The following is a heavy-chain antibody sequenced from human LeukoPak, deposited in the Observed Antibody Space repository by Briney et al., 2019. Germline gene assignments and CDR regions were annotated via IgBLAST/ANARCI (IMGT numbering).Heavy chain of an antibody. D-gene: IGHD3-22*01. J-gene: IGHJ4*02. Sequence: GASLRPSCAADGCTFSSYAMRWVRQAPGKGLGWVAVISYDGSNKYYADSVKGRFTISRDNSKNTLYLQMNSLRAEDTAVYYCARERANYYDSSGYYFLDYWGQGTLVTVSS. CDR3: ARERANYYDSSGYYFLDY. V-gene: IGHV3-30-3*01. CDR2: ISYDGSNK. CDR1: GCTFSSYA.